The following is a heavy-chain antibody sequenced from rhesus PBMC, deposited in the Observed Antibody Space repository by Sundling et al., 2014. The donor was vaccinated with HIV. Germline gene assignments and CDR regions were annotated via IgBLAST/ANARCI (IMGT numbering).Heavy chain of an antibody. Sequence: EVQLVQSGAEVKKPGASVKISCKASGNTFTDYYLHWVRQAPGKGLEWMGRVDPEDGEADYPQKFQDRVSITADTSIDTAYMELSSLRSEDTAVYYCATDQGKGPYTVFESWGQGVLVIVSS. CDR1: GNTFTDYY. D-gene: IGHD2-33*01. J-gene: IGHJ4*01. CDR2: VDPEDGEA. V-gene: IGHV1-111*02. CDR3: ATDQGKGPYTVFES.